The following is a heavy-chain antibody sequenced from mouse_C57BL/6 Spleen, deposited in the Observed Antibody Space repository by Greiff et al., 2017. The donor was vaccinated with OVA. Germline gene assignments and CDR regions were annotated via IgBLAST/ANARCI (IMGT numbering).Heavy chain of an antibody. V-gene: IGHV1-59*01. J-gene: IGHJ4*01. CDR1: GYTFTRYW. Sequence: VQLQQPGAELVRPGTSVKLSCKASGYTFTRYWMHWVQQRPGQGLEWIGVIDPSDSYTNYNQKFKGKATLTVDTSSSTAYMQLSSLTSEDSAVYYCARRDDGYPYYAMDDWGQGTSVTVSS. D-gene: IGHD2-3*01. CDR3: ARRDDGYPYYAMDD. CDR2: IDPSDSYT.